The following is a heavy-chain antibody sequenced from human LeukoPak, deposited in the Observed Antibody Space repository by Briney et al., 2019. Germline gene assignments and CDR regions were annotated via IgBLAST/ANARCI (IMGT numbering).Heavy chain of an antibody. CDR2: ISSNGGST. V-gene: IGHV3-64*01. CDR3: ARGGSAMVRAFFNWFDP. J-gene: IGHJ5*02. D-gene: IGHD3-10*01. Sequence: GGSLRPSCAASGFAFSSYAMHWVRQAPGKGLEYVSAISSNGGSTYYANSVKGRFTISRDNSKNTLYLQMGSLRAEDMAVYYCARGGSAMVRAFFNWFDPWGQGTLVTVSS. CDR1: GFAFSSYA.